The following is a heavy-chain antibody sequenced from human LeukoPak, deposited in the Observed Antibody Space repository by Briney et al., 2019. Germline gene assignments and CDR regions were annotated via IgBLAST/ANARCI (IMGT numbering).Heavy chain of an antibody. V-gene: IGHV4-34*01. CDR2: INHSGST. CDR1: GGSFSGYY. CDR3: ARDIVVVPAAIRRVRWFDP. D-gene: IGHD2-2*01. Sequence: SETLSLTCAVYGGSFSGYYWSWIRQPPGKGLEWLGEINHSGSTNYNPSLKSRVTISVDTSKNQFSLKLSSVTAADTAVYYCARDIVVVPAAIRRVRWFDPWGQGTLVTVSS. J-gene: IGHJ5*02.